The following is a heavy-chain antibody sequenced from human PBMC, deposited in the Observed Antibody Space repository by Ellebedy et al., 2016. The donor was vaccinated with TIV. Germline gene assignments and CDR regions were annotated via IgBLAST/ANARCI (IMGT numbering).Heavy chain of an antibody. V-gene: IGHV3-21*01. J-gene: IGHJ6*02. Sequence: GGSLRLXCAASGFTLNSFSMNWIRQAPGKGLEWVSSFSRSGSDIYYADSVKGRFTISRDDAKNSLYLQMNRLGAEDTAIYYCARDQDYYDSSGYPGYYGMDVWGQGTTVTVSS. CDR3: ARDQDYYDSSGYPGYYGMDV. CDR1: GFTLNSFS. CDR2: FSRSGSDI. D-gene: IGHD3-22*01.